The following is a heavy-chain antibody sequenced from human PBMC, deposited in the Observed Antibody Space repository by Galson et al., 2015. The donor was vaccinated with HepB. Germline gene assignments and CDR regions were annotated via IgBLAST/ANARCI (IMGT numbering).Heavy chain of an antibody. CDR1: GFTFSNYG. CDR2: IWKDGSNK. Sequence: SLRLSCAASGFTFSNYGMHWVRQAPGKGLEWVALIWKDGSNKYYADSVKGRFSISRDNSKNALYLQMNSLRAEDTAMYFCAREDSYTYIVSFDYWGQGARVTVSS. J-gene: IGHJ4*02. D-gene: IGHD2-15*01. V-gene: IGHV3-33*01. CDR3: AREDSYTYIVSFDY.